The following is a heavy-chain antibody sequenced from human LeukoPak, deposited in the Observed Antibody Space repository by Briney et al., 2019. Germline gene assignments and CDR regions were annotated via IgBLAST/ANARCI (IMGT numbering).Heavy chain of an antibody. D-gene: IGHD6-13*01. V-gene: IGHV4-34*01. J-gene: IGHJ4*02. CDR1: GGSFSGYY. CDR3: ARGRYSSSWYRIPIFDY. Sequence: SETLSLTCAVYGGSFSGYYWSWIRQPPGKGLEWIGEINHSGSTNYNPSLKSRVTISVDTSKNQFSLKLSSVTAADTAVYYCARGRYSSSWYRIPIFDYWGQGTLVTVSS. CDR2: INHSGST.